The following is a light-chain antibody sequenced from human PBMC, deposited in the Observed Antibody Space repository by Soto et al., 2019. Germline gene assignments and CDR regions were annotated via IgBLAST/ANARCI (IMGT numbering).Light chain of an antibody. CDR2: EVN. J-gene: IGLJ1*01. CDR3: SSLSTTSTPIV. V-gene: IGLV2-14*01. Sequence: QSVLSQPASMSGSPGQSITIPCSGASSDIGLYNYVSWYQHHPGKAPKLLISEVNIRPSGLSDRFSGSKAGNTASLTISGLQPEDEAHYYCSSLSTTSTPIVFGTGTKVTV. CDR1: SSDIGLYNY.